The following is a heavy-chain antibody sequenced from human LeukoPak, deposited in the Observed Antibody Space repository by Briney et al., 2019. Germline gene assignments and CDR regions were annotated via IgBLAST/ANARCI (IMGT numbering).Heavy chain of an antibody. CDR1: GYTFTSYG. CDR3: ARDCSGGSCYSYYYYGMDV. D-gene: IGHD2-15*01. Sequence: GASVQVSCKASGYTFTSYGISWVRQAPGQGLEWMGWISAYNGNTNYAQKLQGRVTMTTDTSTSTAYMELRSLRSDDTAVYYCARDCSGGSCYSYYYYGMDVWGKGTTVTVSS. J-gene: IGHJ6*04. CDR2: ISAYNGNT. V-gene: IGHV1-18*04.